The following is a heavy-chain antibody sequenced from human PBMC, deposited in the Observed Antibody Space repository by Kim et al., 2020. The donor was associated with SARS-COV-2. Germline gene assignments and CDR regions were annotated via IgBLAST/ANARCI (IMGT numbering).Heavy chain of an antibody. CDR2: ISSSSSTI. D-gene: IGHD6-19*01. CDR1: GFTFSSYS. Sequence: GGSLRLSCAASGFTFSSYSMNWVRQAPGKGLEWVSYISSSSSTIYYADSVKGRFTISRDNAKNSLYLQMNSLRDEDTAVYYCARDSSGGDYYYYYGMDVWGQGTTVTVSS. J-gene: IGHJ6*02. V-gene: IGHV3-48*02. CDR3: ARDSSGGDYYYYYGMDV.